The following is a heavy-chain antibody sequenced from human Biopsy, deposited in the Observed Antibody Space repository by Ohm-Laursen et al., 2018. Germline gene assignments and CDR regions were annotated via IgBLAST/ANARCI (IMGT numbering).Heavy chain of an antibody. CDR1: GGTFINHA. CDR2: IIPMFGTA. CDR3: ARGPHSGSHSCFDY. J-gene: IGHJ4*02. Sequence: SVKVSCKASGGTFINHAISWVRQAPGQGLEWMGGIIPMFGTANYAQMFQGRVTISADESTSTSYMELSSLTTEDTAIHYCARGPHSGSHSCFDYWGRGTLVTVSS. V-gene: IGHV1-69*13. D-gene: IGHD1-26*01.